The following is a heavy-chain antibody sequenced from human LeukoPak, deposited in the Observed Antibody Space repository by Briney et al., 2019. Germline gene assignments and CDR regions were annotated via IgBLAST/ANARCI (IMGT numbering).Heavy chain of an antibody. J-gene: IGHJ4*02. V-gene: IGHV1-2*02. CDR2: INPNSGGT. D-gene: IGHD3-10*01. Sequence: ASVKVSCKASGYTFTVYYMHWVRQAPGQGLEWMGWINPNSGGTNYAQKFQGRVTMTRDTSISTAYMELSRLRSDDTAVYYCARYRVGSAMVPHYFDYWGQGALVTVSS. CDR3: ARYRVGSAMVPHYFDY. CDR1: GYTFTVYY.